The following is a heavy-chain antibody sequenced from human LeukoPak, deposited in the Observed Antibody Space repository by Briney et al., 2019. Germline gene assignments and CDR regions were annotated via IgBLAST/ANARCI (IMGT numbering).Heavy chain of an antibody. D-gene: IGHD4-23*01. Sequence: GRSLRLSCAASGFTFSSYGMHWVRQAPGKGLEWVAVIWYDGSNKYYADSVKGRFTISRDNSKNTLYLQMNSLRAEDTAVYYCARNTYGGNSRPGIDYWGQGTLVTVSS. CDR2: IWYDGSNK. V-gene: IGHV3-33*01. J-gene: IGHJ4*02. CDR1: GFTFSSYG. CDR3: ARNTYGGNSRPGIDY.